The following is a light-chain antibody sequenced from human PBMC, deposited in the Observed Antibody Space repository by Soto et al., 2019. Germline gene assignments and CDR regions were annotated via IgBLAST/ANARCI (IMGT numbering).Light chain of an antibody. CDR2: DAS. CDR1: QSISSW. Sequence: IQMTQCPSSLSSSVGDRVTITCGASQSISSWLAWYQQKPGKAPKLLIYDASSLESGVPSRFSGIGSGTEGTLTISSLQTDDGATYDCQHSNSYSWTFGQGTKVDIK. CDR3: QHSNSYSWT. J-gene: IGKJ1*01. V-gene: IGKV1-5*01.